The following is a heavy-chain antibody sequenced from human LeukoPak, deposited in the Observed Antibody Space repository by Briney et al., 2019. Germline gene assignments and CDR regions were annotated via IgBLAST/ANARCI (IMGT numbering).Heavy chain of an antibody. Sequence: GASVKVSCKASGYTFTGYYMHWVRQASGQGLEWMGWINPNSGGTNYAQKFQGRVTMTRDTSISTAYMELSRLRSDDTAVYYCARVLRFLEWLPYFDYWGQGTLVTVSS. D-gene: IGHD3-3*01. J-gene: IGHJ4*02. CDR3: ARVLRFLEWLPYFDY. CDR2: INPNSGGT. CDR1: GYTFTGYY. V-gene: IGHV1-2*02.